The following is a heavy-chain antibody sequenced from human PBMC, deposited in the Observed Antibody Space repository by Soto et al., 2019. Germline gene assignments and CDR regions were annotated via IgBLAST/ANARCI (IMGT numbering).Heavy chain of an antibody. V-gene: IGHV4-59*01. CDR1: GGSISSYY. D-gene: IGHD4-17*01. CDR3: ARAYGDYVFDD. CDR2: IYYSGST. J-gene: IGHJ4*02. Sequence: SETLSLTCTVSGGSISSYYWSWIRQPPGKGLEWIGYIYYSGSTNYNPSLKSRVTISVDTSKNQFSLTVTSVTAADTAVYYCARAYGDYVFDDWGQGTLVTVSS.